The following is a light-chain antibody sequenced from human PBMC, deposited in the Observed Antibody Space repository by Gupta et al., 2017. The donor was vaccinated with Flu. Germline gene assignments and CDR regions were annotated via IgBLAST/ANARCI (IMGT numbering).Light chain of an antibody. Sequence: QSALTQPASVSGSPGQSITISCTGTSSDVGRYKFVSWYQQHPGKAPKLIIYEVSNRPSGVSNRFSGSKSGNTASLTISGLQAEDEADYYCSSSRSSATLVVFGEGSKLTVL. CDR3: SSSRSSATLVV. J-gene: IGLJ3*02. V-gene: IGLV2-14*01. CDR1: SSDVGRYKF. CDR2: EVS.